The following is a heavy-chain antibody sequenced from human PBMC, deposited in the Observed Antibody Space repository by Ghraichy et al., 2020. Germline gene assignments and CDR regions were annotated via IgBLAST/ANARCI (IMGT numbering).Heavy chain of an antibody. CDR2: IRIKAFNYAT. CDR1: GFNFVGST. Sequence: GGSLRLSCAASGFNFVGSTIHWVRQASGKGLEWVGRIRIKAFNYATEYGASVKGRSTISRDDSSHTAYLHIYSLKAEDTAIYYCTKFDCDGECYNMAWGQGTLVTVSS. J-gene: IGHJ5*02. CDR3: TKFDCDGECYNMA. V-gene: IGHV3-73*01. D-gene: IGHD2-21*01.